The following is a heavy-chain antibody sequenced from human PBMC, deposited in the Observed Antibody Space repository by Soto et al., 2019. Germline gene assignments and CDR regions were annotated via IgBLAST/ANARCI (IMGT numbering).Heavy chain of an antibody. CDR3: ARVGSGAVAVKYYFDY. CDR1: GVTMSYGAYS. Sequence: PSATLSLTCSVSGVTMSYGAYSWNWIRQSPGKGLEWIGYIYYSGSTNYNPSLKSRVTISVDTSKNQFSLKLSSVTAADTAVYYCARVGSGAVAVKYYFDYWGQGTLVTVSS. D-gene: IGHD6-19*01. J-gene: IGHJ4*02. CDR2: IYYSGST. V-gene: IGHV4-61*08.